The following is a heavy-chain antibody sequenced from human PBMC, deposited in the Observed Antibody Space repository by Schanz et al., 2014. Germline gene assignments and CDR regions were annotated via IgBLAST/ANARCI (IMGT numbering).Heavy chain of an antibody. Sequence: QVQVIQSGPEVKKPGASVKVSCKASGYTFTNHYLHWVRQAPGQGLEWMGRISPSSGGTNYAQNFQGRVTMTKDTSSNTGYMELSTLTSDDTAVYYCARESVSRTRLFDPWGQGTLVTVSS. CDR3: ARESVSRTRLFDP. CDR2: ISPSSGGT. CDR1: GYTFTNHY. D-gene: IGHD3-3*01. J-gene: IGHJ5*02. V-gene: IGHV1-2*06.